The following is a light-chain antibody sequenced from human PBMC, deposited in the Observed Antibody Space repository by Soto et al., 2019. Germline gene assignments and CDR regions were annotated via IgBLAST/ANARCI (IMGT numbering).Light chain of an antibody. J-gene: IGKJ2*01. Sequence: EIVMTQSPASLSVSPGDGATLSCRASQSVASNVAWYQQKPGQGPRLLIHGATTRAVGVPARFSGSGSGTDFTLTINGLQSEDFAVYYCQQYHNWPPQYTFGQVTKLQI. V-gene: IGKV3-15*01. CDR3: QQYHNWPPQYT. CDR1: QSVASN. CDR2: GAT.